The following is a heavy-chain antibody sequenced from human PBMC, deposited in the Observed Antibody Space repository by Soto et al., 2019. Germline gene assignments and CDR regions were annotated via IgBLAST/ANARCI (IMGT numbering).Heavy chain of an antibody. V-gene: IGHV3-15*01. Sequence: GGSLRLSCAASGFTFSNAWMSWVRQAPGKGLEWVGRIKSKTDGGTTDYAAPVKGRFTISRDDSKNTLYLQMNSLKTEDTAVYYCTTVTSASYYDYIWGSYRFYYWGQGTLVTVSS. CDR1: GFTFSNAW. J-gene: IGHJ4*02. D-gene: IGHD3-16*02. CDR2: IKSKTDGGTT. CDR3: TTVTSASYYDYIWGSYRFYY.